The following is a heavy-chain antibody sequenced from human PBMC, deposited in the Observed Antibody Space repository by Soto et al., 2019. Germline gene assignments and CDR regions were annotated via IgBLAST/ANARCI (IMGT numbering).Heavy chain of an antibody. CDR1: GFTFSGSK. D-gene: IGHD2-15*01. CDR2: IRSKADSYAT. Sequence: EVQLVESGGGLVQPGGSLKLSCAASGFTFSGSKMHWVRQASGKGLEWVGRIRSKADSYATAYAASVKGRFTISRDDSENTAFLQMNSLKTEDTAVYYCIRQDGGLLNWGQGTLVTVSS. V-gene: IGHV3-73*02. CDR3: IRQDGGLLN. J-gene: IGHJ4*02.